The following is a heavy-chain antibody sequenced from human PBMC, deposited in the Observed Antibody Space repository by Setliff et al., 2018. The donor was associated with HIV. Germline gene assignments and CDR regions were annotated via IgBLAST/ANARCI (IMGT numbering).Heavy chain of an antibody. V-gene: IGHV4-4*07. CDR2: INYGGASPP. Sequence: SETLSLTCTVSGGSISSYYWSWIRQPAGKRLEWIGRINYGGASPPTYNPSFKSRVTMSADTSKSQFSLSLTSVTAADTAIYRCARETQTTGQRWFDPWGQGILVTVSS. D-gene: IGHD1-1*01. CDR1: GGSISSYY. CDR3: ARETQTTGQRWFDP. J-gene: IGHJ5*02.